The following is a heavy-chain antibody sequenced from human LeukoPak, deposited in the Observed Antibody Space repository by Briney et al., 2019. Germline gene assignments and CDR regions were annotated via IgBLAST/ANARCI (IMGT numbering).Heavy chain of an antibody. CDR3: ARTYYYDSSGYGPSDY. CDR1: GFTFNTYT. CDR2: ISYDGNDK. D-gene: IGHD3-22*01. V-gene: IGHV3-30*09. J-gene: IGHJ4*02. Sequence: GGSLRLSCAASGFTFNTYTMHWVRQAPGKGLEWVAVISYDGNDKYYADSVKGRFAISRDNSKNRLHLQMHSLRAEDTAVYYCARTYYYDSSGYGPSDYWGQGTLVTVSS.